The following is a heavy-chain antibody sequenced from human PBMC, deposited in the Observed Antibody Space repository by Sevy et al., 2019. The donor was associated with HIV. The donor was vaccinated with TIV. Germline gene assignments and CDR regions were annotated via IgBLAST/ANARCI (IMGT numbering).Heavy chain of an antibody. Sequence: GSVKVSCKASGYTFTSYDINWVRQATGQGLEWMGWMNSNSGNTGYAQKFQGRVTMTRNTSISTAYMELSSLRSEDTAVYYCARYYYDSSGYYDYNGMDVWGQGTTVTVSS. CDR3: ARYYYDSSGYYDYNGMDV. V-gene: IGHV1-8*01. CDR1: GYTFTSYD. CDR2: MNSNSGNT. D-gene: IGHD3-22*01. J-gene: IGHJ6*02.